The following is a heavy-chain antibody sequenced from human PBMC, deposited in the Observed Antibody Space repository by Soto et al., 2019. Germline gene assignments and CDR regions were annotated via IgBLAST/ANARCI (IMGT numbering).Heavy chain of an antibody. J-gene: IGHJ4*02. D-gene: IGHD1-26*01. CDR2: ISYDGSNK. CDR1: GFTFSSYG. Sequence: QVQLVESGGGVVQPGRSLRLSCAASGFTFSSYGMHWVRQAPGKGLEWVAVISYDGSNKYYTDFVKGRFTISTDNSKNTLYLQMNSLGAEATAVYYWAKGLMWELLPFDYWGQGTLVTVSS. V-gene: IGHV3-30*18. CDR3: AKGLMWELLPFDY.